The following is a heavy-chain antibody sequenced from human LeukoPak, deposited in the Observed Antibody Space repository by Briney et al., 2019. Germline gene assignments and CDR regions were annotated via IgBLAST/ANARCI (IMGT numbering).Heavy chain of an antibody. D-gene: IGHD2-2*01. V-gene: IGHV3-20*04. CDR2: INGKSDSI. CDR3: ARAEGYCTTSSCWYFDY. CDR1: GFTFSSYA. J-gene: IGHJ4*02. Sequence: GGSLRLSCAASGFTFSSYAMSWVRQAPGKGLEWVAGINGKSDSIGYADSVKGRFTISRDNAKNSLRLQMYSLRAEDTALYYCARAEGYCTTSSCWYFDYWGQGTLVAVS.